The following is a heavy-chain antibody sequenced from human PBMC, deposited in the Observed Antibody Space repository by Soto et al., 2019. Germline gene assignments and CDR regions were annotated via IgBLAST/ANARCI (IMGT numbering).Heavy chain of an antibody. CDR1: GFTLSSAW. CDR3: TTAPQRALTDDSARS. Sequence: EVQLVESGGGLVEPGGSLRLSCAASGFTLSSAWVNWVRQAPGKGLEWVGRIKSKTDGGTTDYAAPVKGRFTLSLDDSKNILYLQMNSLKTEDTAVYYCTTAPQRALTDDSARSWGQGTLVAVSS. V-gene: IGHV3-15*07. CDR2: IKSKTDGGTT. J-gene: IGHJ5*02. D-gene: IGHD3-22*01.